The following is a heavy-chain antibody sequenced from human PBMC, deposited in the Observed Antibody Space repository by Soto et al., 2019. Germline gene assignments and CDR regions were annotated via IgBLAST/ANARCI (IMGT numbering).Heavy chain of an antibody. CDR2: IWYDGSNK. V-gene: IGHV3-33*08. D-gene: IGHD3-3*01. CDR1: GFTFSSYG. CDR3: ARGRGLRSGYYYFDY. J-gene: IGHJ4*02. Sequence: GGSLRLSCAASGFTFSSYGMHWVRQAPGKGLEWVAVIWYDGSNKYYADSVKGRFTISRDNSKNTLYLQMNSLRAEDTAVYYCARGRGLRSGYYYFDYWGQGTLVTVSS.